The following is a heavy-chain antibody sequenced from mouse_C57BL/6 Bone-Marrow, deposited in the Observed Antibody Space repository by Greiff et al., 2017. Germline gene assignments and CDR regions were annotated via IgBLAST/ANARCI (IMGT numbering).Heavy chain of an antibody. CDR2: IYPRDGST. V-gene: IGHV1-85*01. CDR3: ARRVYYDSTWLAY. J-gene: IGHJ3*01. CDR1: GYTFTSYD. Sequence: VQLQQSGPELVKPGASVKLSCKASGYTFTSYDINWVKQRPGQGLEWIGWIYPRDGSTKYNEKFKGKATLTVDTSSSTAYMELRILTSEDSAVYFCARRVYYDSTWLAYWGQGTLVTVSA. D-gene: IGHD2-4*01.